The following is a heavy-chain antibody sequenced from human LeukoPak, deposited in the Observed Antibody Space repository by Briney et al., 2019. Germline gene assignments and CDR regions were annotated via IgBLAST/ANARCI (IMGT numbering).Heavy chain of an antibody. J-gene: IGHJ4*02. CDR1: GGSISSYH. Sequence: PSETLSLTCTVSGGSISSYHWSWIRQPPGKGLEWIGYIYYSGSTNYNPSLKSRVTISVDTFKNQFSLKLSSVTAADTAVYYCAREGGGEQLVLDYWGQGTLVTVSS. CDR3: AREGGGEQLVLDY. V-gene: IGHV4-59*01. CDR2: IYYSGST. D-gene: IGHD6-6*01.